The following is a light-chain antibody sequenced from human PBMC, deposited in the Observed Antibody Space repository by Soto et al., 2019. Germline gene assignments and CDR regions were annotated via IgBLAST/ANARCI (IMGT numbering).Light chain of an antibody. CDR1: SSDVGGYNY. J-gene: IGLJ2*01. V-gene: IGLV2-14*01. CDR2: DVS. CDR3: SSYTSGSTLI. Sequence: QSALTQPASVSGSPGQSITISCTGTSSDVGGYNYVSWYQQHPGKAPKLMIYDVSNRPSGVSNRFSGSTSGNTASLTISGLQAEDDADYYCSSYTSGSTLIFGGGTKLTVL.